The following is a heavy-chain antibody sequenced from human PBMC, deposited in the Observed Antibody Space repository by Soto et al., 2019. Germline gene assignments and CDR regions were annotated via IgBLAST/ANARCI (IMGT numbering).Heavy chain of an antibody. D-gene: IGHD3-10*01. CDR1: GGSFSGYY. V-gene: IGHV4-34*01. CDR3: ARRRLWDYYGSGTPYGMDV. Sequence: KTSETLSLTCAVYGGSFSGYYWSWIRQPPGKGLEWIGEINHSGSTNYNPSLKSRVTISVDTSKNQFSLKLSSVTAADTAVYYCARRRLWDYYGSGTPYGMDVWGQGTTVTVSS. J-gene: IGHJ6*02. CDR2: INHSGST.